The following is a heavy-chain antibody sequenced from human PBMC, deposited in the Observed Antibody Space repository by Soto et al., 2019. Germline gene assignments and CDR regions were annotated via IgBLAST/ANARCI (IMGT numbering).Heavy chain of an antibody. Sequence: GGSLRLSCAASGFTFSSYAMSWVRQAPGKGLEWVSAISGSGGSTYYADSVKGRFTISRDNSKNTLYLQMNSLRAEDTAVYYCANSPPSLLRHYYYYMDVWGKGTTVTVSS. CDR1: GFTFSSYA. J-gene: IGHJ6*03. CDR2: ISGSGGST. CDR3: ANSPPSLLRHYYYYMDV. D-gene: IGHD4-17*01. V-gene: IGHV3-23*01.